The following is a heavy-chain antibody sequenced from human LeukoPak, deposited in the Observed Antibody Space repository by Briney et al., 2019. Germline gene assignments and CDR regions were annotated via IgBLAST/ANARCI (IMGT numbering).Heavy chain of an antibody. CDR2: ISGSGGST. J-gene: IGHJ4*02. CDR1: GFTFSSYA. Sequence: GGSLRLSCAASGFTFSSYAMSWVRQAPGKGLEWVSAISGSGGSTYYADSVKGRFTISRDNSKNTLYLQMNSLRAEDTAVYYCAKEDYYDSSGYYFRYFDYWGQGTLVTVSS. V-gene: IGHV3-23*01. CDR3: AKEDYYDSSGYYFRYFDY. D-gene: IGHD3-22*01.